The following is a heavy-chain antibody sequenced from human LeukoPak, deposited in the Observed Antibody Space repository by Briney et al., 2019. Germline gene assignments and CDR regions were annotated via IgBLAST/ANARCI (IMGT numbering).Heavy chain of an antibody. CDR3: TTGLPACPMVRGVIITGTTFDY. CDR1: GFTSSNAW. Sequence: PGGSLRLSCAASGFTSSNAWMSWVRQAPGKGLEWVGRIKSKTDGGTTDYAAPVKGRFTISRDDSKNTLYLQMNSLKTEDTAVYYCTTGLPACPMVRGVIITGTTFDYWGQGTLVTVSS. V-gene: IGHV3-15*01. J-gene: IGHJ4*02. D-gene: IGHD3-10*01. CDR2: IKSKTDGGTT.